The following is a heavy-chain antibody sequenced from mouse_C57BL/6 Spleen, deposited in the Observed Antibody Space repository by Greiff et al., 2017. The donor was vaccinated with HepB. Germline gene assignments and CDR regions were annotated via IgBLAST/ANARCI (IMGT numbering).Heavy chain of an antibody. J-gene: IGHJ4*01. V-gene: IGHV1-55*01. CDR2: IYPGSGST. Sequence: QVQLQQPGAELVKPGASVKMSCKASGYTFTSYWITWVKQRPGQGLEWIGDIYPGSGSTNYNEKFKSKATLTVDTSSSTAYMQRSSLACEDSAVYYGARGGDYDRYYAMDYWGQGTSVTVSS. CDR3: ARGGDYDRYYAMDY. D-gene: IGHD2-4*01. CDR1: GYTFTSYW.